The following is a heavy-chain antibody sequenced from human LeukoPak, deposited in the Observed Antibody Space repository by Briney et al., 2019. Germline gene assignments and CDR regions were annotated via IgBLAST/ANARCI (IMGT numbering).Heavy chain of an antibody. J-gene: IGHJ4*02. D-gene: IGHD4-17*01. CDR2: IYYSGST. V-gene: IGHV4-59*08. CDR1: GGSISSYY. Sequence: PSETLSLTCTVSGGSISSYYWSWIRQPPGKGLEWIGYIYYSGSTNYNPSLKSRVTISVDTSKNQFSLKLSSVTAADTAVYYCESLTAYGDRALGYWGQGTLVTVSS. CDR3: ESLTAYGDRALGY.